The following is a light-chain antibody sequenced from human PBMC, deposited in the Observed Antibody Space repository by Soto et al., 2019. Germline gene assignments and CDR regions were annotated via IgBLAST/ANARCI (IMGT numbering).Light chain of an antibody. CDR1: RSVSIN. J-gene: IGKJ1*01. V-gene: IGKV3-15*01. CDR3: HQHYTTPYT. Sequence: EIVMTQSPATLSVSPGERATLSCRASRSVSINVAWYQQRPGQPPRLLISAASTRATGTPARFSGSGSGTEFTLTISSLQSEDSAVYYCHQHYTTPYTFGQGTKVEIK. CDR2: AAS.